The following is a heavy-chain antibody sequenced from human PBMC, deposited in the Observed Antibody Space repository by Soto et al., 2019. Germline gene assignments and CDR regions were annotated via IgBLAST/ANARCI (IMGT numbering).Heavy chain of an antibody. CDR2: IIPIFGTA. Sequence: GASVKVSCKASGCTFSSYAMTWVRQAPGRGLEWMGGIIPIFGTANYAQKFQGRVTITADESTSTAYMELSNLRSEDTAVYYWARGPHSSGWYSSIDYGGQGTLVTVSS. V-gene: IGHV1-69*13. CDR3: ARGPHSSGWYSSIDY. CDR1: GCTFSSYA. D-gene: IGHD6-19*01. J-gene: IGHJ4*02.